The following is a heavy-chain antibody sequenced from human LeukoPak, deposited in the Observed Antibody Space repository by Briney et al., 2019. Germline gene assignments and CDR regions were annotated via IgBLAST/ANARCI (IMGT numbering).Heavy chain of an antibody. V-gene: IGHV3-33*08. CDR1: GFTFSDYA. Sequence: GGSLRLSCAASGFTFSDYAMSWVRQAPGKGLEWVAVIWYDGSNKYYADSVKGRFTISRDNSKNTLYLQMNSLRAEDTAVYYCARERSSGHAFDIWGQGTMVTVSS. D-gene: IGHD6-19*01. CDR3: ARERSSGHAFDI. J-gene: IGHJ3*02. CDR2: IWYDGSNK.